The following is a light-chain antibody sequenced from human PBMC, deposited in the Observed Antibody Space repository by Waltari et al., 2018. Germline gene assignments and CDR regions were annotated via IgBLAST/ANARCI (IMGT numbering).Light chain of an antibody. V-gene: IGKV6D-21*02. CDR3: HQTSSLPIT. J-gene: IGKJ5*01. CDR2: FAS. CDR1: QNIGTI. Sequence: EIVLTQSPGFQSVAPKEKVTITCRASQNIGTILQWYQQKPDQPPKLLIQFASQSISGVPSRFSGSGSGTDFTLTINSLEPEDAAAYYCHQTSSLPITFGQGTRLEIK.